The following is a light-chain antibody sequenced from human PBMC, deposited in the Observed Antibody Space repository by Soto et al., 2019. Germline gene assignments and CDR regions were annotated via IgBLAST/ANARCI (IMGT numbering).Light chain of an antibody. CDR2: GNS. V-gene: IGLV1-40*01. CDR1: SXNIGAGYD. CDR3: QSYDSSLSAL. Sequence: QSVLTQPPSVSGAPGQRVTISCTGSSXNIGAGYDVHWYQQPPGTAPKLLIYGNSNRPSGVPDRFSGSKSGTSASLAITGLQAEDEADYYCQSYDSSLSALFGTGTKVTVL. J-gene: IGLJ1*01.